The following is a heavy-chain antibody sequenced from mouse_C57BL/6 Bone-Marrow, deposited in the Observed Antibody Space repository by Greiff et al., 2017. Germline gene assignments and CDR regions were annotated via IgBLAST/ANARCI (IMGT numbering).Heavy chain of an antibody. D-gene: IGHD1-1*01. Sequence: VQLQQPGAELVMPGASVKLSCKASGYTFTSYWMHWVKQRPGQGLEWIGEIDPSDSYTNYNQKFKGKSTLTVDKSSSAAYMQLSSLTSEDSAVYYCALPYFDYWGQGTTLTVSS. J-gene: IGHJ2*01. CDR2: IDPSDSYT. V-gene: IGHV1-69*01. CDR1: GYTFTSYW. CDR3: ALPYFDY.